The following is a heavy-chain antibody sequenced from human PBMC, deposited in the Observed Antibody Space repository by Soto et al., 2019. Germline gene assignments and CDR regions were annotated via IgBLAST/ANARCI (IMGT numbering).Heavy chain of an antibody. J-gene: IGHJ4*02. Sequence: GGSLRLSCAASGFTFSSYWMSWVRQAPGKGLEWVANIKQDGSEKYYVDSVKGRFTISRDNAKNSLYLQMNSLRAEDTAVYYCARKVVVVPAAMRWIDYWGQGTLVTVSS. CDR2: IKQDGSEK. CDR3: ARKVVVVPAAMRWIDY. D-gene: IGHD2-2*01. V-gene: IGHV3-7*01. CDR1: GFTFSSYW.